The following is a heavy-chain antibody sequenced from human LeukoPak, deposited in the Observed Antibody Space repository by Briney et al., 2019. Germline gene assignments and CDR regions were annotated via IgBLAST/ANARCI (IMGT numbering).Heavy chain of an antibody. CDR1: GFTFNSYW. V-gene: IGHV3-74*01. Sequence: GGSLRLSCAASGFTFNSYWMHWVRQAPGKGLVWVSRINSDGSSTSYADSVKGRFTISRDNSKNTLYLQMSGLRAEDTAVYYCARESPDDYGGRPYGFSYWYFDLWGRGTLVTVSS. CDR2: INSDGSST. J-gene: IGHJ2*01. D-gene: IGHD4-23*01. CDR3: ARESPDDYGGRPYGFSYWYFDL.